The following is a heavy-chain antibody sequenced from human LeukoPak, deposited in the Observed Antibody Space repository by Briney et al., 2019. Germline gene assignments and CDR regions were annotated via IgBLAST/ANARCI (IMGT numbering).Heavy chain of an antibody. CDR3: AREGSSGGGDY. CDR2: ISYDGSNK. V-gene: IGHV3-30*04. J-gene: IGHJ4*02. CDR1: GFTFSSYA. Sequence: GRSLRLSCAASGFTFSSYAMHWVRQAPGKGLEWVAVISYDGSNKYYADSVKGRFTISRDNSKNTLYLQMNSLRAEDTAVYYCAREGSSGGGDYWGQGTLVTLSS. D-gene: IGHD6-19*01.